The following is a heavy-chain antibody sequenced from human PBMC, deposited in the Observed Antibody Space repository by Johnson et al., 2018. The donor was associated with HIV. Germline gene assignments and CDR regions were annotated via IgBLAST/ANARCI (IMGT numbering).Heavy chain of an antibody. CDR3: AKDRTGFDACDI. Sequence: VQLVESGGGVVQPGRSLRLSCAASGFTFDDFAMHWVRQVPGKGLEWVSGISWNSGSIGYADSVKGRFTISRDNAKNSLYLQMNSLRAEDTAVYYCAKDRTGFDACDIWGQGTMVTVSS. CDR2: ISWNSGSI. J-gene: IGHJ3*02. D-gene: IGHD1-1*01. CDR1: GFTFDDFA. V-gene: IGHV3-9*01.